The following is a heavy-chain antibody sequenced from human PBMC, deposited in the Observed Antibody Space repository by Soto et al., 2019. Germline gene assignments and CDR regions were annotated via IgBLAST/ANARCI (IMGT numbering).Heavy chain of an antibody. D-gene: IGHD3-22*01. V-gene: IGHV4-39*02. J-gene: IGHJ4*02. CDR3: ARVRGYYDSSGYPLTLFDY. Sequence: NPSETLSLTCTVSGGSINYSSYYWPWIRQPPGKVLEWIGTVYYSGRTYYNPSLMSRVTISVDTSKNHFSLNLRPVTAADTAVYYCARVRGYYDSSGYPLTLFDYLGQGTLVTVSS. CDR1: GGSINYSSYY. CDR2: VYYSGRT.